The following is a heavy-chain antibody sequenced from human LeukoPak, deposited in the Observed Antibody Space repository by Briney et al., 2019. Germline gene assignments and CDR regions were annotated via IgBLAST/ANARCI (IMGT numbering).Heavy chain of an antibody. CDR1: GFTFRSYG. CDR2: IRYDGTNK. D-gene: IGHD3-22*01. J-gene: IGHJ3*01. CDR3: AKVRSTMIVVVPHGSDFDL. V-gene: IGHV3-30*02. Sequence: GGSLRLSCAASGFTFRSYGMHWVRQAPGKGLEWVAIIRYDGTNKYYADSVKGRFTISRDNSKNTLYLQMNSLRAEDTAVYYCAKVRSTMIVVVPHGSDFDLWGQGTMVTVSS.